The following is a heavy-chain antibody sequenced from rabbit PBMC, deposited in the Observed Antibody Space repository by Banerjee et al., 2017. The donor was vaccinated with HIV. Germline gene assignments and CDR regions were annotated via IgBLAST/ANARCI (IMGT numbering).Heavy chain of an antibody. D-gene: IGHD1-1*01. CDR1: GFSFTNKYV. Sequence: QEQLVESGGGLVKPEGSLTLTCTASGFSFTNKYVMCWVRQAPGKGLEWIACINTSSGNIVYASWAKGRFTISKTSSTTVTLQMTSLTAADTATYFCARDLSSSPYLWGPGTLVTVS. V-gene: IGHV1S45*01. CDR3: ARDLSSSPYL. CDR2: INTSSGNI. J-gene: IGHJ4*01.